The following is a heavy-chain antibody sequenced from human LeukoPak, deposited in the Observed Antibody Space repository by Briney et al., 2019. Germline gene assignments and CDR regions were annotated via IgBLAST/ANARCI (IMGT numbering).Heavy chain of an antibody. CDR2: IRYDGSNK. D-gene: IGHD1-1*01. V-gene: IGHV3-30*02. J-gene: IGHJ2*01. CDR1: GFTFSSYG. Sequence: PGGSLRLSCAASGFTFSSYGMHWVRQAPGKGLEWVAFIRYDGSNKYYADSVKGRFTISRDNAKNSLYLQMNSLRAEDTAVYYCARDLGNWEKREWYFDLWGRGTLVTVSS. CDR3: ARDLGNWEKREWYFDL.